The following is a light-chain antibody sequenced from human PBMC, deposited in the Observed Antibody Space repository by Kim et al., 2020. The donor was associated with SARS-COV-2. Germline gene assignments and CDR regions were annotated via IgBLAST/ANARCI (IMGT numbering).Light chain of an antibody. CDR1: SSDIGGYNY. V-gene: IGLV2-14*01. CDR3: SSYTATSALYV. CDR2: DVS. J-gene: IGLJ1*01. Sequence: QSALTQPASVSGSPGQSITISCTGTSSDIGGYNYISWYQQHPGEAPKLMIFDVSNRPSGVSNRFSGSKSGNTASLTISGLQVEDEADYYCSSYTATSALYVFGTGTKVTVL.